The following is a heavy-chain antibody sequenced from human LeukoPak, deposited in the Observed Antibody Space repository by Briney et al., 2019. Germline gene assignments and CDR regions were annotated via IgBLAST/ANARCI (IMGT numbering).Heavy chain of an antibody. J-gene: IGHJ2*01. CDR1: GFTFGDYG. CDR2: LGWNSRPE. V-gene: IGHV3-9*01. Sequence: SLRLSCAASGFTFGDYGMHWVRQVPGKGLEWVSGLGWNSRPEDYADSVKGRFTISRDNAKSSLYLQMNSLRADDTALYYCVKRGGSDWYFDIWGRGTLVTVSS. CDR3: VKRGGSDWYFDI.